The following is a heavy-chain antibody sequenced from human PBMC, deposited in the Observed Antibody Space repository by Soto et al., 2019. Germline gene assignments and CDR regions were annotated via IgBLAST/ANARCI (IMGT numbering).Heavy chain of an antibody. CDR1: GCTFSSYS. D-gene: IGHD6-13*01. CDR3: ARDSTGYSSSWYSFPDYYYYYMDV. V-gene: IGHV3-48*01. CDR2: ISSSSTI. Sequence: GSLRLSCAASGCTFSSYSMNWVRQAPGKGLEWVSYISSSSTIYYADSVKGRFTISRDNAKNSLYLQMNSLRAEDTAVYYCARDSTGYSSSWYSFPDYYYYYMDVWGKGTTVTVSS. J-gene: IGHJ6*03.